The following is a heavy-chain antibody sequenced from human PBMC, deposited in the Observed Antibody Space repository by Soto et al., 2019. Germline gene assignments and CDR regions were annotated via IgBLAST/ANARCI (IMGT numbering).Heavy chain of an antibody. V-gene: IGHV1-69*13. CDR3: ARDRLDYDFSSGYYRSFDY. CDR1: GATFSSYA. D-gene: IGHD3-3*01. Sequence: GPPVKASCKAPGATFSSYAISWVRQAPGQGLEWMGGINPSVGRANYAQKFQGRVTITADESTSTAYMELSSLRYEDTAVYYCARDRLDYDFSSGYYRSFDYWGQGTLVTVSS. J-gene: IGHJ4*02. CDR2: INPSVGRA.